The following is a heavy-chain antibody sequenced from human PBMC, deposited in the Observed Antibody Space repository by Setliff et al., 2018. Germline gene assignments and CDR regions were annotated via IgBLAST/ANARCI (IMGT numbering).Heavy chain of an antibody. V-gene: IGHV3-73*01. CDR3: AKELEATTYYYYYYGMDV. CDR1: GFTFSGSA. CDR2: IRSKADNYAT. D-gene: IGHD1-26*01. J-gene: IGHJ6*02. Sequence: PGGSLRLSCAASGFTFSGSAMHWVRQASGKGLEWVGRIRSKADNYATAYAASVRGRFTISRDNSKNTRYLQMNSLRAEDTAVYYCAKELEATTYYYYYYGMDVWGQGTTVTVSS.